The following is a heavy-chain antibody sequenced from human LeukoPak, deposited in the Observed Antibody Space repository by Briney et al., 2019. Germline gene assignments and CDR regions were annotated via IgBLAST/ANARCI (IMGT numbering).Heavy chain of an antibody. CDR2: IWHDGSNQ. Sequence: PGRSLRLSCAASGFIFRSNGMHWVRQAPGKGLEWLAVIWHDGSNQYYADSVKGRFTISRDNSKNTLYLQMNSLRAEDTAVYYCARDGSDYDLDYWGQGTLVTVSS. CDR3: ARDGSDYDLDY. V-gene: IGHV3-33*01. CDR1: GFIFRSNG. J-gene: IGHJ4*02. D-gene: IGHD4-17*01.